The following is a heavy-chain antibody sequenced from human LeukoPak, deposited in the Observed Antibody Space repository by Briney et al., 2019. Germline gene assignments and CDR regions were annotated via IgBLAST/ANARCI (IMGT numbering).Heavy chain of an antibody. CDR1: GGSISSYY. J-gene: IGHJ4*02. Sequence: SETLSLTCTVSGGSISSYYWSWIRQPAGKGLEWVGRIYTSGSTNYNPSLKSRVTMSVDTSKNQFSLKLSSVTAADTAVYYCARGSYSSSWYSPTFDYWGQGTLVTVSS. CDR2: IYTSGST. D-gene: IGHD6-13*01. V-gene: IGHV4-4*07. CDR3: ARGSYSSSWYSPTFDY.